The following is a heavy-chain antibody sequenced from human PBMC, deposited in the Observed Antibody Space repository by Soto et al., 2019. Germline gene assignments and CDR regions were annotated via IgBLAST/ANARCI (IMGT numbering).Heavy chain of an antibody. V-gene: IGHV4-4*02. CDR2: IYHSGST. Sequence: QVQLQESGPGLVKPSGTLSLTCAVSGGSISSSNWWSWVRQPPGKGLEWIGEIYHSGSTNYNPSLKSRVTISADKTKNQFSLKLSSGTAADAAVYYCARVLCSSTSCKRFDPWGQGTLVTVSS. J-gene: IGHJ5*02. D-gene: IGHD2-2*01. CDR1: GGSISSSNW. CDR3: ARVLCSSTSCKRFDP.